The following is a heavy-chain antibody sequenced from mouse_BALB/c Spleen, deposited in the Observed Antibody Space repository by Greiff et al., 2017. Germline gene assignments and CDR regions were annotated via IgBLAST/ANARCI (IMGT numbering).Heavy chain of an antibody. CDR1: GFTFSSYT. D-gene: IGHD1-1*01. CDR3: ARHRTTVYYFDY. J-gene: IGHJ2*01. CDR2: ISNGGGST. Sequence: EVQLQQSGGGLVQPGGSLKLSCAASGFTFSSYTMSWVRQTPEKRLEWVAYISNGGGSTYYPDTVKGRFTISRDNAKNTLYLQMSSLKSEDTAMYYCARHRTTVYYFDYWGQGTTLTVSS. V-gene: IGHV5-12-2*01.